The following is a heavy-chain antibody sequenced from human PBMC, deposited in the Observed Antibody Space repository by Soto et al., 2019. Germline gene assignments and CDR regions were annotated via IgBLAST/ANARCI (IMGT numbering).Heavy chain of an antibody. CDR2: ISGSGGST. CDR1: GLTFSSYA. J-gene: IGHJ4*02. D-gene: IGHD3-3*01. CDR3: AKDKSLRYDFWSGYYFDY. Sequence: GGSLRLSCAVSGLTFSSYAMSWVRQGPGKGLEWVSAISGSGGSTYYADSVKGRCTISRDNSKNTLYLQMNSLRAEDTAVYYCAKDKSLRYDFWSGYYFDYWGQGTLVTVSS. V-gene: IGHV3-23*01.